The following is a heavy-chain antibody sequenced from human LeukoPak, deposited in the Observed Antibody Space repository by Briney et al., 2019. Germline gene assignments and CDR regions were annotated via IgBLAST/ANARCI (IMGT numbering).Heavy chain of an antibody. CDR2: IYHSGST. CDR3: ARHIAVAGSRWFDP. J-gene: IGHJ5*02. CDR1: GYSISSGYY. V-gene: IGHV4-38-2*01. Sequence: SETLSLTXAVSGYSISSGYYWGWIRQPPGKGLEWVGSIYHSGSTYYNPSLKSRATISVDTSKNQFSLKLSSVTAADTAVYYCARHIAVAGSRWFDPWGQGTLVTVSS. D-gene: IGHD6-19*01.